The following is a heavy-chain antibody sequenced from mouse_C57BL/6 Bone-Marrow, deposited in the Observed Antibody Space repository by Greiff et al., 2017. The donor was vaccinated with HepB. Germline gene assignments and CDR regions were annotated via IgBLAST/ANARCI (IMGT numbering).Heavy chain of an antibody. CDR1: GFNIKDYY. J-gene: IGHJ2*01. CDR2: IDPEDGET. Sequence: EVQLQQSGAELVKPGASVKLSCTASGFNIKDYYMHWVKQRTEQGLEWIGRIDPEDGETKYAPNFQGKATITADTSSNTAYLLRSSLTSEDTAVYYCARGVLRYFDYWGQGTTLTVAS. D-gene: IGHD1-1*01. CDR3: ARGVLRYFDY. V-gene: IGHV14-2*01.